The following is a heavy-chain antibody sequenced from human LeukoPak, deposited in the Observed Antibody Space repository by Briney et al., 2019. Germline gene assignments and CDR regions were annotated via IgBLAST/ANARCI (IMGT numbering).Heavy chain of an antibody. D-gene: IGHD1-26*01. CDR1: GGSISSSSYY. Sequence: SETLSPTCAVSGGSISSSSYYWGWIRQPPGKGLQWIGSIYYSGSTYYSPSLKSRVTISVDTSKNHFSLKLSSVTAADTAVYYCARASGNYYEDLDYWGQGTLVTVSS. CDR3: ARASGNYYEDLDY. V-gene: IGHV4-39*02. CDR2: IYYSGST. J-gene: IGHJ4*02.